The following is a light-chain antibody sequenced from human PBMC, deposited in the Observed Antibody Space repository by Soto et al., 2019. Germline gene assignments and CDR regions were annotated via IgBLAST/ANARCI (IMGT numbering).Light chain of an antibody. Sequence: DIQMTQSPSTLSASVGDRITITCRASQSIIRWLAWYQQKPGKAPKLLMYRASTLESGVPSRFSGSGSGTEFTLTISSLQPDDFATYHCQQYATFPWTFGQGIKVDIK. CDR1: QSIIRW. CDR2: RAS. V-gene: IGKV1-5*03. J-gene: IGKJ1*01. CDR3: QQYATFPWT.